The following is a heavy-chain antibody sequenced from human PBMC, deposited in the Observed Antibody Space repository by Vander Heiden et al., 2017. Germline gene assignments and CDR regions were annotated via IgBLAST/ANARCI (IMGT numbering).Heavy chain of an antibody. CDR1: GSTLTGYY. V-gene: IGHV1-2*02. Sequence: QVQLVPSGAEVKKPGASVQVPCKASGSTLTGYYMHWVRPALGQGLEWMGWINPNSGGTNYAQKFQGRVTMTRDTSISTAYMELSRLRSDDTAVYYCAREWAAAGHPLDYWGQGTLVTVSS. CDR3: AREWAAAGHPLDY. CDR2: INPNSGGT. J-gene: IGHJ4*02. D-gene: IGHD6-13*01.